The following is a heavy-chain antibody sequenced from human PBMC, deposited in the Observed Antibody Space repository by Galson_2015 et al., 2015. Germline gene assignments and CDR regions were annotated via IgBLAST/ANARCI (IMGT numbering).Heavy chain of an antibody. Sequence: SLRLSCAASGFTFSSYAMNWVRQPPGKGLEWVSSINGSGGTTYYADSVKGRFTISRDNSKNTLYLQMNRLRAEDTAVYYCAKGGAIGYGPQKGWYFDLWGRATLVTVSS. D-gene: IGHD1-1*01. V-gene: IGHV3-23*01. CDR2: INGSGGTT. J-gene: IGHJ2*01. CDR1: GFTFSSYA. CDR3: AKGGAIGYGPQKGWYFDL.